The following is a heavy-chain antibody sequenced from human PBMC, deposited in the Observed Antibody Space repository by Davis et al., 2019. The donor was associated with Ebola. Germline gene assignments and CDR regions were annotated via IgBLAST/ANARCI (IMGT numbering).Heavy chain of an antibody. CDR2: FDPEDGET. V-gene: IGHV1-24*01. Sequence: ASVKVSCKVSGYTLTELSMHWVRQAPGKGLEWMGGFDPEDGETIYAQKFQGRVTMTEDTSTDTAYMELSSLRSEDTAVYYRAIRRMYSSSFGNWLDPWGQGTLVTVSS. CDR1: GYTLTELS. D-gene: IGHD6-6*01. J-gene: IGHJ5*02. CDR3: AIRRMYSSSFGNWLDP.